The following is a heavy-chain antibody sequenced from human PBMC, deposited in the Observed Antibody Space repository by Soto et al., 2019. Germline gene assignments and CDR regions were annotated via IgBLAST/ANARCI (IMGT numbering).Heavy chain of an antibody. J-gene: IGHJ6*02. CDR3: ARTLYSSSSSYYYYGMDV. Sequence: PGGSLRLSCAASGFTFSSYGMHWVRQAPGKGLEWVAVIWYDGSNKYYADSVKGRFTISRDNSKNTLYLQMNSLRAEDTAVYYCARTLYSSSSSYYYYGMDVWGQGTTVTVSS. D-gene: IGHD6-6*01. V-gene: IGHV3-33*01. CDR1: GFTFSSYG. CDR2: IWYDGSNK.